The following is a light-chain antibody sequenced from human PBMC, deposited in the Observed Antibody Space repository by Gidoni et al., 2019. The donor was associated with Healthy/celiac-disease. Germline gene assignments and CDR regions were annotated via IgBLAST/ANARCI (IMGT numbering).Light chain of an antibody. Sequence: SSVLTQPPSVSVAPGQPARITGGGNNIGSKSGHWYQQKPGQAPVLVVYDDSDRPSGIPERFSGSNSGNTATLTISRVEAGDEADYHCQVWDSSSDHPVFGGGTKLTVL. CDR1: NIGSKS. CDR3: QVWDSSSDHPV. CDR2: DDS. J-gene: IGLJ2*01. V-gene: IGLV3-21*02.